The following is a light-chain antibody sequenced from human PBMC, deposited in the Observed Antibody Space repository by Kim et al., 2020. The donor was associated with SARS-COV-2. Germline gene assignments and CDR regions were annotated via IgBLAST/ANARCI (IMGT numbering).Light chain of an antibody. CDR2: RNN. CDR1: STNIGSNY. V-gene: IGLV1-47*01. Sequence: QRVTVSCSGSSTNIGSNYVYWYQQLPGTAPKLLIYRNNQLPSGVPGRFSGSKSGTSASLAISGLRSEDEADYYCAAWDDSLSGLYVFGTGTQLTVL. J-gene: IGLJ1*01. CDR3: AAWDDSLSGLYV.